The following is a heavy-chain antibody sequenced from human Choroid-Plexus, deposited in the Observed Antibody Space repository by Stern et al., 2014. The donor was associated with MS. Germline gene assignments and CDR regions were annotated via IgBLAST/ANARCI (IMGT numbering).Heavy chain of an antibody. CDR2: ISYDGTTK. CDR1: GFIFSSFG. J-gene: IGHJ4*02. CDR3: ARDGRWLTYYFDY. Sequence: VQLVESGGGVVQPGRPLRLSCIGSGFIFSSFGMHWVRQAPGKGLEWVAFISYDGTTKDYAVSVKGRFTISRDNSNNTLWMQMSSLRPEDTAVYYCARDGRWLTYYFDYWGQGSLVTVSS. V-gene: IGHV3-30*03. D-gene: IGHD3-9*01.